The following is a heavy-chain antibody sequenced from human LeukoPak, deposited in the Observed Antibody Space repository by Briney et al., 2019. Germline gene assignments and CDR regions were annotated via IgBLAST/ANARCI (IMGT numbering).Heavy chain of an antibody. V-gene: IGHV1-18*01. CDR3: ARDGDFTVTTYGLDV. D-gene: IGHD4-17*01. CDR1: GYTFTSYA. CDR2: ISAYSGNT. J-gene: IGHJ6*02. Sequence: ASVKVSCKVSGYTFTSYAFSWVRQAPGQGLEWMGWISAYSGNTNYAQKFQGRVTMTTDTSTSTAYMELRSLRSDDTAVYYCARDGDFTVTTYGLDVWGQGTTVTVSS.